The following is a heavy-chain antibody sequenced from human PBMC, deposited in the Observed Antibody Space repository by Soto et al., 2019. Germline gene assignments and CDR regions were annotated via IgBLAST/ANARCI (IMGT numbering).Heavy chain of an antibody. CDR2: VSGGSGTT. V-gene: IGHV3-23*01. CDR1: GFSISTYG. CDR3: AKWNGYGDH. J-gene: IGHJ4*02. D-gene: IGHD1-1*01. Sequence: EVQILESGGGLVQPGGSLRLPCAASGFSISTYGVTWVRQAPGKGLEWVSGVSGGSGTTHYADSVKGRFTITTDNSENTAYLQMNNLRVEDTAVYYCAKWNGYGDHWGQGTLVTVS.